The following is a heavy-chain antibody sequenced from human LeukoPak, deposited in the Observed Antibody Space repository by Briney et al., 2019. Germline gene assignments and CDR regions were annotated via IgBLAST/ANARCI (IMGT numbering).Heavy chain of an antibody. CDR2: ISSGSSYI. CDR3: ARDWSGWYDCDS. D-gene: IGHD6-19*01. J-gene: IGHJ4*02. V-gene: IGHV3-21*01. CDR1: GFTFSTYN. Sequence: GGSLRLSCAASGFTFSTYNMNWVRQAPGKGLEWVSSISSGSSYIYYADSVKGRFTISRDNAKNSLYLQMNSLRAEDTAVYYCARDWSGWYDCDSWGQGTLVTVSS.